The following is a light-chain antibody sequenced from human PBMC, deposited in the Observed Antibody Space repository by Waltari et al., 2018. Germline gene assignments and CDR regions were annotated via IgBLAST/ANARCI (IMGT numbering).Light chain of an antibody. CDR1: QSVATY. J-gene: IGKJ4*01. CDR2: GAS. Sequence: EIVMTQSPATLSAFPGERATLSCRASQSVATYLAWYQQKPGQAPRLLIYGASTRPTGIPARFSGGGSGTEFTLTISSLQSEDFAVYYCQQYNNWPLLTFGGGTRVEIK. V-gene: IGKV3-15*01. CDR3: QQYNNWPLLT.